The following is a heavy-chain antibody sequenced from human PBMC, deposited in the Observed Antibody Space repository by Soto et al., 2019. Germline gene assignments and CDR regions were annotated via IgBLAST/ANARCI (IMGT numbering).Heavy chain of an antibody. CDR3: AKDEGPSGYSGFDY. Sequence: GSLRLSCAASGFTFSSYAMSWVRQAPGKGLEWVSATSGSGGSTYYADSVKGRFTISRDNSKNTLYLQMNSLRAEDTAVYYCAKDEGPSGYSGFDYWGQGTLVTVSS. CDR1: GFTFSSYA. D-gene: IGHD3-22*01. V-gene: IGHV3-23*01. J-gene: IGHJ4*02. CDR2: TSGSGGST.